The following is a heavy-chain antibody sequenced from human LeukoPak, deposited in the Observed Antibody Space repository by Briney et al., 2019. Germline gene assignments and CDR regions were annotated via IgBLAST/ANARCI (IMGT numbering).Heavy chain of an antibody. D-gene: IGHD6-13*01. V-gene: IGHV4-34*01. CDR3: ARNFPYSKLDY. CDR2: IDHSGST. Sequence: SETLSLTCAVPGGSFSSYYWSWIRQPPGKGLEWIGEIDHSGSTNYNPSLKSRVTISVDTSKSQFSLQLSSVTAADTAVYYCARNFPYSKLDYWGQGTLVTVSS. J-gene: IGHJ4*02. CDR1: GGSFSSYY.